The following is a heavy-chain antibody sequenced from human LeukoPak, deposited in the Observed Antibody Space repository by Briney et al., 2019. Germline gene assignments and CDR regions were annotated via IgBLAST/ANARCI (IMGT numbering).Heavy chain of an antibody. CDR3: ARDPGTVRI. D-gene: IGHD1-7*01. V-gene: IGHV3-11*04. CDR2: ISGNGGVI. J-gene: IGHJ4*02. Sequence: HPGGSLRLSCAASGFTFSDNYMTWVRQAPGKGLEWLSYISGNGGVIQYADSVKGRFTISRDNAKNLLYLQMDSLRVEDTAIYYCARDPGTVRIWGQGTLVTVSS. CDR1: GFTFSDNY.